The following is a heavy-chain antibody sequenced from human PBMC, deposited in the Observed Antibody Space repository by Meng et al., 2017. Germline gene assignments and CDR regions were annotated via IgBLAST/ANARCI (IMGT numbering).Heavy chain of an antibody. Sequence: GQLVESGGGLVKPGGSLRLSCAASGFTFSSYSMNWVRQAPGKGLEWVAVISYDGSNKYYADSVKGRFTISRDNSKNTLYLQMNSLRAEDTAVYYCARGSRDGYNYCFDYWGQGTLVTVSS. CDR3: ARGSRDGYNYCFDY. CDR1: GFTFSSYS. V-gene: IGHV3-30*05. CDR2: ISYDGSNK. D-gene: IGHD5-24*01. J-gene: IGHJ4*02.